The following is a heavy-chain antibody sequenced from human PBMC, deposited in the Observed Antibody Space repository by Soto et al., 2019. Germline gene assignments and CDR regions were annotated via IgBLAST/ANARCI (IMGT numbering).Heavy chain of an antibody. Sequence: SVKVSCKASGGTLSIFDINWVRQAPGQGLEWMGGIIPIFGTIDYAQKFQGRVTIIAGRSTSTAYMELSSLKSEDTADYYCATVIYRNSGWIYFDSWGQGTQVTVSS. J-gene: IGHJ4*02. D-gene: IGHD3-16*02. CDR1: GGTLSIFD. V-gene: IGHV1-69*06. CDR3: ATVIYRNSGWIYFDS. CDR2: IIPIFGTI.